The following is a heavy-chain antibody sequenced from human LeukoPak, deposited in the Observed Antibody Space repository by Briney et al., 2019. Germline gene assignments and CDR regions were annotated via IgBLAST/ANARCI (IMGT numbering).Heavy chain of an antibody. CDR3: AREPYYDILTGYYREYYFDY. V-gene: IGHV1-18*01. Sequence: GASVKVSCKASGYTFTSYGISWVRQAPGQGLEWMGWISAYNGNTNYAQKLQGRVTMTTDTSTSTAYMELRSLRSDDTAVYYCAREPYYDILTGYYREYYFDYWGQGTLVTVSS. D-gene: IGHD3-9*01. CDR2: ISAYNGNT. CDR1: GYTFTSYG. J-gene: IGHJ4*02.